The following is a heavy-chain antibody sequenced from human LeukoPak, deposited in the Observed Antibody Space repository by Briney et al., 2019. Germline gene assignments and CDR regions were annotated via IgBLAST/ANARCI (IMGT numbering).Heavy chain of an antibody. CDR2: ISSSSSYI. CDR3: ARVGYSGFEPLFDH. J-gene: IGHJ4*02. V-gene: IGHV3-21*04. Sequence: SGGSLRLSCAASGFTFSSYSMNWVRQAPGKGLEWVSSISSSSSYIYYADSVKGRLTISRDNAKNSLYLQMNSLRAEDTALYYCARVGYSGFEPLFDHWGQGTLVTVSS. D-gene: IGHD5-12*01. CDR1: GFTFSSYS.